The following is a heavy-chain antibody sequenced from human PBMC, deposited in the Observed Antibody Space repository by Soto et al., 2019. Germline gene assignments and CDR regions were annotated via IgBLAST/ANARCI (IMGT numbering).Heavy chain of an antibody. Sequence: HPGGSLRLSCATSGFTFSNYWMHWARQAPGKGLVWVSRIKSDGTITNYADSVKGRFTISRDNAKNTLYLEMNSLRVEDTAMYYCVRDNWGPGYWGQGTLVTVSS. V-gene: IGHV3-74*01. CDR2: IKSDGTIT. CDR3: VRDNWGPGY. J-gene: IGHJ4*02. D-gene: IGHD7-27*01. CDR1: GFTFSNYW.